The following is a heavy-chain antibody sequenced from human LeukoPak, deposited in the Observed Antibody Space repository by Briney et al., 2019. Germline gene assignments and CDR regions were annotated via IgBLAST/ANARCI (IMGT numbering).Heavy chain of an antibody. J-gene: IGHJ4*02. CDR2: ISGSGGST. D-gene: IGHD6-13*01. Sequence: GGSLRLSCAASGFTFSSYAMSWVRQAPGKGLEWVSAISGSGGSTYYADSVKGRFTISRDNSKNTLYLQMNSLRAEDTAVYYCALGSSSRYSSSSDYWGQGTLVTVSS. CDR1: GFTFSSYA. V-gene: IGHV3-23*01. CDR3: ALGSSSRYSSSSDY.